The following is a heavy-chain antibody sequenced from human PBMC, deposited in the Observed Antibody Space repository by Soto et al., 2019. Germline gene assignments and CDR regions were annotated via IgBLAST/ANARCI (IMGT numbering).Heavy chain of an antibody. CDR1: GYSFTSYW. CDR3: ARHLGVDATRYYYYGMDF. CDR2: IYPGDSDT. D-gene: IGHD2-15*01. V-gene: IGHV5-51*01. J-gene: IGHJ6*02. Sequence: GESLKISCKGSGYSFTSYWIGWVRQMPGKGLEWMGIIYPGDSDTRYGPSFQGQVTTSADKSISTAYLQWSSLKASDTAMYYCARHLGVDATRYYYYGMDFWGQGSS.